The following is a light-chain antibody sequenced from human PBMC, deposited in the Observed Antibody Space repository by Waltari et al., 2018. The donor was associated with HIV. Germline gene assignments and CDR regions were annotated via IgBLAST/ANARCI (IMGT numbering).Light chain of an antibody. CDR1: QSILSTAGNRHY. J-gene: IGKJ2*01. CDR2: WAS. Sequence: DIVMTQSPDSLAVSLVERATLNCNSSQSILSTAGNRHYLAWYQQRPGQAPNLLIYWASTRESGVPDRFSGSGSGTDFTLTISSLQAEDVAVYYCQQYYDTPYTFGQGTKLDI. V-gene: IGKV4-1*01. CDR3: QQYYDTPYT.